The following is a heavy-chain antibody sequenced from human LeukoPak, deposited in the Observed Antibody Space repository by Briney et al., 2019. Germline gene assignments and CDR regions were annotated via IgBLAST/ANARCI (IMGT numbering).Heavy chain of an antibody. J-gene: IGHJ5*02. CDR2: MNPNSGNT. V-gene: IGHV1-8*03. CDR3: ARMDGLCSGGSCPNWFDP. CDR1: HYTFTSYD. D-gene: IGHD2-15*01. Sequence: GASVKVSCKASHYTFTSYDINWVRQATGQGLEWMGWMNPNSGNTGYAQKFQGRVTITRNTSIGTAYMELSSLRSEDTAVYYCARMDGLCSGGSCPNWFDPWGQGTLVTVSS.